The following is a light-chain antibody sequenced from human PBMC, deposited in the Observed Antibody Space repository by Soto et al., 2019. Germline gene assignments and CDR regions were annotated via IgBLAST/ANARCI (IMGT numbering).Light chain of an antibody. CDR1: SSNIGAGYD. CDR2: GDN. J-gene: IGLJ1*01. CDR3: QSYDSSLSGSSV. V-gene: IGLV1-40*01. Sequence: QSVLTQPPSVSGAPGQRVTISCTGSSSNIGAGYDVHWYQHLPGAAPKLLIYGDNKRPSGVPDRFSGFKSGTSASLAITGLQAEDEADYYCQSYDSSLSGSSVFGTGTQLTVL.